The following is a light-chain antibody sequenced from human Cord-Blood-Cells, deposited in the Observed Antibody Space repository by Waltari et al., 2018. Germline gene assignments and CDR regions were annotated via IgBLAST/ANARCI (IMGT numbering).Light chain of an antibody. J-gene: IGLJ2*01. CDR2: DVS. CDR3: CSYAGSYTVV. Sequence: QSALTQPRSVSGSPGQSVTITCTGTSSDVGGYNYATWYQQHPGKAPKLMIYDVSKRPSGVPDRFSGSKSGNTASLTISGPQAEDEADYYCCSYAGSYTVVFGGGTKLTVL. V-gene: IGLV2-11*01. CDR1: SSDVGGYNY.